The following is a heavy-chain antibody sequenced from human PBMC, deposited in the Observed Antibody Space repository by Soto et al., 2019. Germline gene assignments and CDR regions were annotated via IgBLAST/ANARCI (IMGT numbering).Heavy chain of an antibody. V-gene: IGHV3-23*01. J-gene: IGHJ6*03. CDR2: ISGSGGST. Sequence: GGSLRLSCAASGVTFSNYAMSWVRQAPGKGLEWVSAISGSGGSTYYADSVKGRFTISRDNSKNTLYLQMNSLRAEDTAVYYCAKDLPTVTSSYSYYYMDVWGKGTTVTVSS. CDR1: GVTFSNYA. CDR3: AKDLPTVTSSYSYYYMDV. D-gene: IGHD4-17*01.